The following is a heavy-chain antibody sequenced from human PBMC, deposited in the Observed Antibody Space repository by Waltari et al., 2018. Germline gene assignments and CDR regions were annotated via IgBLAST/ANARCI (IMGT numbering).Heavy chain of an antibody. D-gene: IGHD6-6*01. J-gene: IGHJ4*02. CDR1: GYSISSGYY. Sequence: QVQLQESGPGLVKPSETLSLTCTVSGYSISSGYYWGWIRQPPGKGLEGIGSIYHSGSTYYNPSLKSRVTISVDTSKNQFSLKLSSETAADTAVYYCAREYSSSSDYWGQGTLVTVSS. CDR3: AREYSSSSDY. CDR2: IYHSGST. V-gene: IGHV4-38-2*02.